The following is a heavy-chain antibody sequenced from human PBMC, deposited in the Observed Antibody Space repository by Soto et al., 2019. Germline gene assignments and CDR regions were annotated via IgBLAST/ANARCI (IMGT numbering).Heavy chain of an antibody. J-gene: IGHJ3*02. V-gene: IGHV5-51*01. CDR3: GRHPGAFPLGAFDI. Sequence: EVQLVQSGAEVKKPGESLKLSCKGAGYSFTSYWIGWVRQMPGKGLEWVGIIYPGDSDTRYSPSCQRQVTISADKSISTAYLQRSSLKASDTAMYYCGRHPGAFPLGAFDIWGQGTMVTVSS. CDR2: IYPGDSDT. CDR1: GYSFTSYW. D-gene: IGHD3-10*01.